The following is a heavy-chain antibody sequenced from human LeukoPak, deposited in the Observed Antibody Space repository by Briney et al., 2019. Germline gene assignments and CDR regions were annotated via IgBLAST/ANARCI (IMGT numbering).Heavy chain of an antibody. CDR1: GYSFTSYY. Sequence: GASVKVSCKPSGYSFTSYYIHWVRQAPGQGLEWMGIINPSGGSTTYAQKFQGRLTMASDTSTSTVYMELSSLRAEDTALYYCVRDISGYYFDYWGQGTLVTVSS. V-gene: IGHV1-46*01. J-gene: IGHJ4*02. CDR2: INPSGGST. CDR3: VRDISGYYFDY. D-gene: IGHD3-22*01.